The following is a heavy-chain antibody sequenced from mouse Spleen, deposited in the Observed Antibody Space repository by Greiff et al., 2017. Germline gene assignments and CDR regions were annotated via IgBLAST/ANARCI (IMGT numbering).Heavy chain of an antibody. CDR2: IWGVGST. CDR1: GFSLTSYG. D-gene: IGHD1-1*01. J-gene: IGHJ4*01. V-gene: IGHV2-6*01. CDR3: AIRRIMDYGSSYYAMDY. Sequence: QVQLQQSGPGLVAPSQSLSITCTVSGFSLTSYGVDWVRQSPGKGLEWLGVIWGVGSTNYNSALKSRLSISKDNSKSQVFLKMNSLQTDDTAMYYCAIRRIMDYGSSYYAMDYWGQGTSVTVSS.